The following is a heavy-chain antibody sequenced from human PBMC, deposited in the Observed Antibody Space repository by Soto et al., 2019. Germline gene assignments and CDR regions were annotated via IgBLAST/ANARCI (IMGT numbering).Heavy chain of an antibody. D-gene: IGHD2-8*01. V-gene: IGHV4-59*01. CDR2: VYSTGST. J-gene: IGHJ4*02. CDR1: GGSIKNYC. Sequence: PSETLSRTCTVSGGSIKNYCWSWIRQSPGKGLEWMGYVYSTGSTHYNPSLKSRLTMSVDTSKSHFSLRLTSVTTADTATYYCARADRFGVSISSLDLWGQGILVTVSS. CDR3: ARADRFGVSISSLDL.